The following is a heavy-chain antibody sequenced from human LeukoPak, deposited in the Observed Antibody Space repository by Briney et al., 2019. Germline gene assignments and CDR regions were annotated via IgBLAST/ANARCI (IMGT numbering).Heavy chain of an antibody. CDR2: ISGSGDST. Sequence: GGSLRLSCAAPGFTFSSYAMSWVRQAPGRGLEWVSTISGSGDSTYYADSVKGRFTISRDNSKNTLYLQMNSLRPEDTAVYYRPKGCASTSCYTSEYWGQGTLVTVSS. J-gene: IGHJ4*02. D-gene: IGHD2-2*02. V-gene: IGHV3-23*01. CDR1: GFTFSSYA. CDR3: PKGCASTSCYTSEY.